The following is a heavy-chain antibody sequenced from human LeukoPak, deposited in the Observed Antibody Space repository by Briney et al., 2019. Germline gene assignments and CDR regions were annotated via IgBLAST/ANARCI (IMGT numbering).Heavy chain of an antibody. CDR1: GFTFSSYE. CDR2: ISSSGSTI. Sequence: GGSLRLSCAASGFTFSSYEMNWVRQAPGKGLEWVSYISSSGSTIYYADSVKGRFTISRDNAKNSLYLQMNSLRAEDTAVYYCARVRVGWFDPWGQGTLVTVSS. J-gene: IGHJ5*02. CDR3: ARVRVGWFDP. V-gene: IGHV3-48*03.